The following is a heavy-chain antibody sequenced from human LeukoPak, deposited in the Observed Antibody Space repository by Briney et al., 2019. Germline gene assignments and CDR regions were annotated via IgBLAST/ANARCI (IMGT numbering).Heavy chain of an antibody. D-gene: IGHD1-14*01. V-gene: IGHV3-21*01. Sequence: KPGGSLRLSCAASGFTFSSYSMNWIRQAPGKGLEWVSSISSSSSYIYYADSVKGRFTISRDNAKNSLYLQMNSLRAEDTAVYYCARDQGNPVGHYYYYGMDVWGQGTTVTVSS. CDR1: GFTFSSYS. CDR3: ARDQGNPVGHYYYYGMDV. J-gene: IGHJ6*02. CDR2: ISSSSSYI.